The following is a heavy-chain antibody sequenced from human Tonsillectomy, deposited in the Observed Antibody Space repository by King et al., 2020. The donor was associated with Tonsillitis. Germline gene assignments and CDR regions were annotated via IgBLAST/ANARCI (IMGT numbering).Heavy chain of an antibody. J-gene: IGHJ6*02. CDR1: GGTFNNYG. Sequence: QLVQSGAEVKKPGSSLKVSCKASGGTFNNYGISWVRQAPGQGLEWMGGIIPIFCATNYAQKFQGRVTITADESTRTAYMELSSLRSDDTAVYHCARRGIINYGMDVWGQGTTVIVSS. V-gene: IGHV1-69*01. CDR3: ARRGIINYGMDV. CDR2: IIPIFCAT. D-gene: IGHD2-15*01.